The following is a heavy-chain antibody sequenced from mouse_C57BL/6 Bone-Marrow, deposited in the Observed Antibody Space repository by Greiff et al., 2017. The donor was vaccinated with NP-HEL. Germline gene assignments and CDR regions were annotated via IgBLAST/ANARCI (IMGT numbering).Heavy chain of an antibody. CDR3: ARLSWFAY. J-gene: IGHJ3*01. D-gene: IGHD3-2*02. Sequence: VQLQESGAELARPGASVKLSCKASGYTFTSYGISWVKQRTGQGLEWIGEIYPRSGNNYYNEKFKGKATLTADKSSSPAYMELRSLTSEDSAVYFCARLSWFAYWGQGTLVTVSA. V-gene: IGHV1-81*01. CDR2: IYPRSGNN. CDR1: GYTFTSYG.